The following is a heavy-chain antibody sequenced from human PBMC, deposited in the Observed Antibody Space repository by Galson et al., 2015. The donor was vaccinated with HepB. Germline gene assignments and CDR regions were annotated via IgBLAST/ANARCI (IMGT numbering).Heavy chain of an antibody. Sequence: SETLSLTCTVSGGSISSYYWSWIRQPPGKGLEWIGYIYYSGSTNYNPSLKSRVTISVDTSKNQFSLKLSSVTAADTAVYYCAREVAVAGTFDYWGQGTLVPVSS. V-gene: IGHV4-59*01. CDR1: GGSISSYY. CDR3: AREVAVAGTFDY. J-gene: IGHJ4*02. CDR2: IYYSGST. D-gene: IGHD6-19*01.